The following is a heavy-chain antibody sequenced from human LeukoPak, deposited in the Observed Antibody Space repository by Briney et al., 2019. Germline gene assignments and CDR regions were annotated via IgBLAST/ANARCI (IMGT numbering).Heavy chain of an antibody. CDR2: IYHSGST. Sequence: SETLSLTCAVSGGSISSSNWWSWVRQPPGKGLEWIGEIYHSGSTIYNPSLKSRVTILVDKSKNQFSLKLNSVTAADTAVYYCARAGGYSFDYWGQGTLVTVSS. CDR3: ARAGGYSFDY. V-gene: IGHV4-4*02. J-gene: IGHJ4*02. CDR1: GGSISSSNW. D-gene: IGHD3-22*01.